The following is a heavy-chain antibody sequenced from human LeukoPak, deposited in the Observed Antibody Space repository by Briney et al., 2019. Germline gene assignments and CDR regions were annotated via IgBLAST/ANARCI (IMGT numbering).Heavy chain of an antibody. J-gene: IGHJ5*02. Sequence: PETLSLTCAVDAGSFSDYYWSWISQPPGKGREWMGAVNHRGSTNYNPSLRSRVTISVDTSKTQFSLKLSSGTAADTAMYYCARVASITGTHFSWFDPWGQGTLVTVSS. CDR1: AGSFSDYY. CDR2: VNHRGST. D-gene: IGHD1-7*01. V-gene: IGHV4-34*01. CDR3: ARVASITGTHFSWFDP.